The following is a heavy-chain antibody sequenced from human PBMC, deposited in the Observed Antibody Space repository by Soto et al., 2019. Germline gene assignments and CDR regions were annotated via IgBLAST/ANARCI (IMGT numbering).Heavy chain of an antibody. CDR3: ARSDGYNLIWFDP. J-gene: IGHJ5*02. CDR2: MNPNSANT. D-gene: IGHD2-21*01. Sequence: QVQLVQSGAEVKKPGASVKVSCKASGYTFTSYDINWVRQATGQGLEWMGWMNPNSANTGSAQKFQGRLTMTRNTSISTAYMELSSLRSEDTAVYYCARSDGYNLIWFDPWGQGTLVTVSS. V-gene: IGHV1-8*01. CDR1: GYTFTSYD.